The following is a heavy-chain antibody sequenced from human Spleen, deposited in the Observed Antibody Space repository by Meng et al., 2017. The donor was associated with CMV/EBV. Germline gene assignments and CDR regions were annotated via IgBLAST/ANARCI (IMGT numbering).Heavy chain of an antibody. V-gene: IGHV4-34*01. CDR2: INHSGST. D-gene: IGHD3-10*01. J-gene: IGHJ4*02. Sequence: QGQLQRGGAGLCRPSEPPSLTCSVYGGSFSGYYWSWIRQPPGKGLEWIGEINHSGSTNYNPSLKSRVTISVDTSKNQFSLKLSSVTAADTAVYYCARGPQFGWYWGQGTLVTVSS. CDR3: ARGPQFGWY. CDR1: GGSFSGYY.